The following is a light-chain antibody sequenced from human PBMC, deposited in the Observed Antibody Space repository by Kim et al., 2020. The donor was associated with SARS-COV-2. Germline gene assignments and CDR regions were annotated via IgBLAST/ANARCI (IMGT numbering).Light chain of an antibody. CDR3: NSRDSNDNVV. J-gene: IGLJ2*01. V-gene: IGLV3-19*01. Sequence: VALGQTVRITCQGESLRSYYATWYQQKTGQAPILVIYGKNNRPSGIPDRFSGSSSGNTASLTITGTQAGDEADYYCNSRDSNDNVVFGGGTQLTVL. CDR2: GKN. CDR1: SLRSYY.